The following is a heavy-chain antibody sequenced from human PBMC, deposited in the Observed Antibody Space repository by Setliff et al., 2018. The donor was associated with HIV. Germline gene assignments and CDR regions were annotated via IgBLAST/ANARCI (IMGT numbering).Heavy chain of an antibody. CDR1: GGTFSSYA. J-gene: IGHJ3*02. D-gene: IGHD3-10*01. V-gene: IGHV1-69*05. CDR3: ARAPKRVYYYGSGSYLHDAFDI. CDR2: IIPIFGTA. Sequence: GASVKVSCKASGGTFSSYAISWMRQAPGQGLEWMGGIIPIFGTANYAQQLQGRVTMTTDTSTSTAYMELRSLRSDDTAVYYCARAPKRVYYYGSGSYLHDAFDIWGQGTMVTVSS.